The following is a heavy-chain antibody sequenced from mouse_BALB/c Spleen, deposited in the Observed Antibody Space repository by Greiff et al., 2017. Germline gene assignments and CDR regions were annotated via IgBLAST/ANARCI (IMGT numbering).Heavy chain of an antibody. CDR2: IYPSDSYT. D-gene: IGHD4-1*01. J-gene: IGHJ4*01. Sequence: QVQLQQPGAELVRPGASVKLSCKASGYTFTSYWINWVKQRPGQGLEWIGNIYPSDSYTNYNQKFKDKATLTVDKSSSTAYMQLSSPTSEDSAVYYCTRRSNWDGMDYWGQGTSVTVSS. V-gene: IGHV1-69*02. CDR1: GYTFTSYW. CDR3: TRRSNWDGMDY.